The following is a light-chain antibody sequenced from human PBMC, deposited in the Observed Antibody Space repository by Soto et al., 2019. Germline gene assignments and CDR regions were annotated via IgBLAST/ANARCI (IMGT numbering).Light chain of an antibody. CDR2: VAS. Sequence: EIVLTQSPGTLSLSPGERATLSCRASQNVNRNYVAWYQHKPGQAPRLRIYVASNRATGIPDRFSGGGSGKDVSLTISRREPEDFALYYCQQYSALPLTSGGGTKVEL. V-gene: IGKV3-20*01. J-gene: IGKJ4*01. CDR3: QQYSALPLT. CDR1: QNVNRNY.